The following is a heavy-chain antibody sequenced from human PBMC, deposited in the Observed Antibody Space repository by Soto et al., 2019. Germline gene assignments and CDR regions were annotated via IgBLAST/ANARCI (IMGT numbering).Heavy chain of an antibody. D-gene: IGHD3-16*01. J-gene: IGHJ4*02. CDR2: ILSNDEK. CDR3: AQIRGTYLLDY. Sequence: HVTLEESGPVVVKPTETLTLTCSVSGFSLSDARLGVSWIRQPPGRALEWLAHILSNDEKSYSKSPTTRVTISKDTSKSQVVLTMTNVDPMDTATYYCAQIRGTYLLDYWIQGTLVTVSS. V-gene: IGHV2-26*01. CDR1: GFSLSDARLG.